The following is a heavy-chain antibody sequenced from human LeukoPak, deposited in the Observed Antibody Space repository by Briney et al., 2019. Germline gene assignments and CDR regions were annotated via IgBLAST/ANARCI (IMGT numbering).Heavy chain of an antibody. CDR3: ARDLYDSGAYSSPIDY. Sequence: GGSLRLSCAASGFTFSTYSMNWVRQAPGKGLEWVSSVSSSSSHIHSANSVKGRFTISRDNAKNSLYLQMNSLRAEDTAVYYCARDLYDSGAYSSPIDYWGQGTLVTVSS. CDR2: VSSSSSHI. D-gene: IGHD3-22*01. CDR1: GFTFSTYS. J-gene: IGHJ4*02. V-gene: IGHV3-21*01.